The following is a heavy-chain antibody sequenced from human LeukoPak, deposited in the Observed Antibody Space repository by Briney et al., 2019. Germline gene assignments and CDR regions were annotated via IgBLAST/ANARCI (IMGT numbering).Heavy chain of an antibody. J-gene: IGHJ4*02. V-gene: IGHV4-38-2*02. CDR2: IYHSGST. CDR1: GYSISSGYY. CDR3: ARVFDLRGWGDY. D-gene: IGHD1-26*01. Sequence: SETLSLTCTVSGYSISSGYYWGWIRQPPGKGLEWIGSIYHSGSTYYNPSLKSRVTISVDTSKNQFSLKLSSVTAADTAVYYCARVFDLRGWGDYWGPGTLVTVSS.